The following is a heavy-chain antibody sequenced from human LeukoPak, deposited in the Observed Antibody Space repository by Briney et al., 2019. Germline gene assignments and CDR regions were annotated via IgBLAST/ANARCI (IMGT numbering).Heavy chain of an antibody. D-gene: IGHD2-15*01. Sequence: GGSLRLSCRASGFTFPDHATGWVRQAPGKGLEWVSAISGSGGSTYYADSVKGRFTISRDNFKNTLYLQMNSLRTDDSAVYYCARDYCRDVSCSIRWFDPWGQGTLVTVSS. V-gene: IGHV3-23*01. CDR3: ARDYCRDVSCSIRWFDP. J-gene: IGHJ5*02. CDR2: ISGSGGST. CDR1: GFTFPDHA.